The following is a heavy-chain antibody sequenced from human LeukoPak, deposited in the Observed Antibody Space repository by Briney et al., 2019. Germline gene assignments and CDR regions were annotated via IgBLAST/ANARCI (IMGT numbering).Heavy chain of an antibody. V-gene: IGHV3-23*01. D-gene: IGHD3-22*01. CDR1: GFTFSSHA. CDR2: ISGRGGST. J-gene: IGHJ4*02. Sequence: GGSLRLSCAASGFTFSSHAMSWVRQAPGEGRVWVSGISGRGGSTYYAESVRGRFTISRDNSKNTLYLQMNSLRADDTAVYYCAKGDYYDSSGPLDCWGQGTLVIVAS. CDR3: AKGDYYDSSGPLDC.